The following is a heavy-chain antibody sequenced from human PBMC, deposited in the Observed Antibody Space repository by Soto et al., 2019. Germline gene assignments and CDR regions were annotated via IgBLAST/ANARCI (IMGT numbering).Heavy chain of an antibody. V-gene: IGHV3-48*03. CDR3: ARDVLATTHDAFDI. J-gene: IGHJ3*02. Sequence: GGSLRLSCAASGFTFSSYEMNWVRQAPGKGLEWVSYISSSGSTIYYADSVKGRFTISRDNAKNSLYLQMNSLRAEDTAVYYCARDVLATTHDAFDIWGQGTMVTVSS. CDR2: ISSSGSTI. D-gene: IGHD1-1*01. CDR1: GFTFSSYE.